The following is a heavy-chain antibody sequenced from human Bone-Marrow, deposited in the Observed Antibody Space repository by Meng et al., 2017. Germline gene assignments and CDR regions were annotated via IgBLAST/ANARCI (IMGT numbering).Heavy chain of an antibody. J-gene: IGHJ4*02. CDR1: GFTFSSYE. Sequence: GGSLRLSCAASGFTFSSYEMNWVRQAPAKGLEWVSYISSSGSTIYYADSVKGRFTISRDNSKNTLYLQMNSLRAEDTAVYYCARTGYSSGWYDDALDYWGQGTLVTVSS. D-gene: IGHD6-19*01. CDR2: ISSSGSTI. CDR3: ARTGYSSGWYDDALDY. V-gene: IGHV3-48*03.